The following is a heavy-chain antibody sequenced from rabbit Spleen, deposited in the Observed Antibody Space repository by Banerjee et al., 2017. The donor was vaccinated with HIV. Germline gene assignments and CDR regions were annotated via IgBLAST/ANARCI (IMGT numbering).Heavy chain of an antibody. Sequence: QSLEESGGDLVKPGASLTLTCTASGFSFSSSDYMCWVRQAPGKGLEWIGTIYAGSTGTIDYASWAKGRLTISKTSSTTVTLQMTSLTAADTATYFCTRNFDLWGPGTLVTVS. CDR1: GFSFSSSDY. V-gene: IGHV1S40*01. J-gene: IGHJ4*01. CDR2: IYAGSTGTI. CDR3: TRNFDL.